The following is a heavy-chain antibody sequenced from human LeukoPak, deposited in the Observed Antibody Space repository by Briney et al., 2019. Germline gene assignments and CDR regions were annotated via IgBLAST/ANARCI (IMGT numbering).Heavy chain of an antibody. CDR2: IKQDGSEK. J-gene: IGHJ6*02. CDR1: GFTFSSYW. Sequence: GGSLRLFCAASGFTFSSYWMSWVRQAPGKGLEWVANIKQDGSEKYYVDSVKGRFTISRDNAKNSLYLQMNSLRAEDTAVYYCARDLRLPYYYGVDVWGQGTTVTVSS. CDR3: ARDLRLPYYYGVDV. V-gene: IGHV3-7*01.